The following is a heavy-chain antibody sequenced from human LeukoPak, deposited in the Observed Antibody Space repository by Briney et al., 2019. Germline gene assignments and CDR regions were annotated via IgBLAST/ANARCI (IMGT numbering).Heavy chain of an antibody. CDR2: IIPIFGTA. Sequence: ASVKVSCKASGGTFSSYAISWVRQASGQGLEWMGGIIPIFGTANYAQKFQGRVTITADESTSTAYMELSSLRSEDTAVYYCARDSSCSSTSCYYYYYGMDVWGQGTTVTVSS. CDR1: GGTFSSYA. V-gene: IGHV1-69*13. J-gene: IGHJ6*02. D-gene: IGHD2-2*01. CDR3: ARDSSCSSTSCYYYYYGMDV.